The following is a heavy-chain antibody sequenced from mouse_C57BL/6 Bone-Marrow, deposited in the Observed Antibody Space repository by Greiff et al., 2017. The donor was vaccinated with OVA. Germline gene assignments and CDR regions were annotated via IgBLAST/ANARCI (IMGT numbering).Heavy chain of an antibody. D-gene: IGHD1-1*01. J-gene: IGHJ4*01. CDR2: INPNNGGT. CDR1: GYTFTDYN. CDR3: AIITTVVEKDDYAMDY. Sequence: EVQLQQSGPELVKPGASVKIPCKASGYTFTDYNMDWVKQSHGKSLEWIGDINPNNGGTIYNQKFKGKATLTVDKSSCTAYMELRSLTSEDTAVYYCAIITTVVEKDDYAMDYWGQGTSVTVSS. V-gene: IGHV1-18*01.